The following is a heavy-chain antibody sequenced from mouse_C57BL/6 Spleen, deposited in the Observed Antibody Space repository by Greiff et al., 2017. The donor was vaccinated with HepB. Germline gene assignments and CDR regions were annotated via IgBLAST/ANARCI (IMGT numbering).Heavy chain of an antibody. Sequence: EVKLVESGGGLVKPGGSLKLSCAASGFTFSSYAMSWVRQTPEKRLEWVATISDGGSYTYYPDNVKGRFTISRDNAKNNRYLQMSHLKSEDTAMYYCARDRAVVATRYFDVWGTGTTVTVSS. CDR1: GFTFSSYA. J-gene: IGHJ1*03. D-gene: IGHD1-1*01. CDR3: ARDRAVVATRYFDV. CDR2: ISDGGSYT. V-gene: IGHV5-4*01.